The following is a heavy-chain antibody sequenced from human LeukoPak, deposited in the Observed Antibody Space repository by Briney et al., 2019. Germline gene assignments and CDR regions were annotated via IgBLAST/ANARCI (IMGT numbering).Heavy chain of an antibody. J-gene: IGHJ5*02. D-gene: IGHD3-3*01. CDR2: IYSSGST. Sequence: SETLSLTCTVSGAAISTYFWSWIRQSPGKGLEWIGYIYSSGSTKYNPSLKSRVTISVEASKNHFSLTLRSLTAADTAVYYCARDFWSGSVGFDPWGQGTLVTVSS. V-gene: IGHV4-59*01. CDR3: ARDFWSGSVGFDP. CDR1: GAAISTYF.